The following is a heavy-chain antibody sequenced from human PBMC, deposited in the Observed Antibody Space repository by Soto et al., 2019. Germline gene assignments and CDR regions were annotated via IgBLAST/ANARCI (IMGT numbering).Heavy chain of an antibody. CDR2: ICDDGSNK. Sequence: GGSLRLSCSASGFTFSSYAMHWVRQAPGKGLEWVAVICDDGSNKYYADSVKGRFTISRDNSKNTLYLQMNSLRAEDTAVYYCGSDRQSGWFDTGGQETLGT. J-gene: IGHJ5*02. V-gene: IGHV3-30-3*01. CDR1: GFTFSSYA. CDR3: GSDRQSGWFDT.